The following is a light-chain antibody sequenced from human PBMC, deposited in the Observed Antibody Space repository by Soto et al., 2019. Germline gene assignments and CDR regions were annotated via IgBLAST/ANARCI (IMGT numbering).Light chain of an antibody. CDR3: QQYNTYAT. Sequence: DIQLTQSPSTLSAAVGHSVTITFRASQNIRNLLAWYQQKPGKAPKPLIYDASTLKTGVPSRFSGSGSGSEFNFTITGLQPDDFATYFCQQYNTYATFGQGTRLEIK. CDR2: DAS. V-gene: IGKV1-5*01. J-gene: IGKJ5*01. CDR1: QNIRNL.